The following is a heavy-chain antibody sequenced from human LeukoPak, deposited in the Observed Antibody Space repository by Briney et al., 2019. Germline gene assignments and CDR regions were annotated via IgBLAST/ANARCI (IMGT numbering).Heavy chain of an antibody. CDR3: ARAQPGYCSGGSCYEFDY. Sequence: GGSLRLSCAASGFTFSSYEMSWVRQAPGKGLEWVSYISSSGSTIYYADSVKGRFTISRDNAKNSLYLQMNSLRAEDTAVYYCARAQPGYCSGGSCYEFDYWGQGTLVTVSS. J-gene: IGHJ4*02. D-gene: IGHD2-15*01. CDR1: GFTFSSYE. V-gene: IGHV3-48*03. CDR2: ISSSGSTI.